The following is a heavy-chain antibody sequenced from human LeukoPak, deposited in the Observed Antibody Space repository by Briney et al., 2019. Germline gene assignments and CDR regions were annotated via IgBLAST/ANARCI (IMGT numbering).Heavy chain of an antibody. Sequence: GGSLSLPCAGSGLTFSSYGMHWVRQAPGKGLEWVAFIRYDGSNKYYADSVKGRFTISRDNSKNTLYLQMNSLRAEDTAVYYCAKGTGGMVRGEDWDYWGQGTLVTVSS. CDR3: AKGTGGMVRGEDWDY. J-gene: IGHJ4*02. CDR1: GLTFSSYG. CDR2: IRYDGSNK. V-gene: IGHV3-30*02. D-gene: IGHD3-10*01.